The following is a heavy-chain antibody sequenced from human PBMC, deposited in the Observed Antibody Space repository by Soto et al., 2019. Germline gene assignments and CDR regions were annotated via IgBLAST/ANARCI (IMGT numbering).Heavy chain of an antibody. J-gene: IGHJ3*01. CDR1: GFSLSTERMR. D-gene: IGHD6-6*01. CDR3: ARGLATLPVFAFDV. Sequence: SGPTLVNPTETLTLTCTFSGFSLSTERMRMNWIRQPPGKALELLARIDWDGDEWFNPSLKSRLTITKDTSKNQAVLTMTNMDPVDTATYYCARGLATLPVFAFDVWGQGTVVTVSS. V-gene: IGHV2-5*08. CDR2: IDWDGDE.